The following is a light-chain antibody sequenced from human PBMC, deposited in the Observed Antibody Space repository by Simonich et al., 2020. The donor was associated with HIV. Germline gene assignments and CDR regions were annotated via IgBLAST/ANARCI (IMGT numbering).Light chain of an antibody. J-gene: IGKJ1*01. CDR1: QRVLYRSNNKNY. V-gene: IGKV4-1*01. Sequence: DIVMTQSPDSLAVSLGERAPINCKSSQRVLYRSNNKNYLAWYQQQPGQPPKLLFYWASTRESGVPDRFSGSGSGTDFTLTISSLQAEDVASYYCQQYYSTPWTFGQGTKVEIK. CDR2: WAS. CDR3: QQYYSTPWT.